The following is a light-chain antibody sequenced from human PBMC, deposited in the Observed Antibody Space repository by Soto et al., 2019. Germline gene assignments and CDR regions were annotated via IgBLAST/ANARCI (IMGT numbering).Light chain of an antibody. J-gene: IGLJ2*01. CDR1: GSNIGAGYD. CDR3: QSYDTSLRGSEV. Sequence: QSVLTQPPSVSGAPGQRVTISCTGGGSNIGAGYDVHWYQQLPGTAPKLLIYGNNNRPSGVPDRFSVSKSGTSASLAITGLQPEDEADYYCQSYDTSLRGSEVFGGGTKLTVL. V-gene: IGLV1-40*01. CDR2: GNN.